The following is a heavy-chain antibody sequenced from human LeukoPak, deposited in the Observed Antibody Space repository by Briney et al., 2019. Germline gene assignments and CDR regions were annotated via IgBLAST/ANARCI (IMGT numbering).Heavy chain of an antibody. Sequence: PGGSLRLSCATSGFTFSSYSMNWVRQAPGTGLEWVSSISSGSDYIYYADSVKGRFTISRDNAKNSLYLQMTSLRAEDTAVYYCARLGSGVVDTAMVTGFDYWGQGTLVTVSS. CDR3: ARLGSGVVDTAMVTGFDY. CDR1: GFTFSSYS. CDR2: ISSGSDYI. V-gene: IGHV3-21*01. J-gene: IGHJ4*02. D-gene: IGHD5-18*01.